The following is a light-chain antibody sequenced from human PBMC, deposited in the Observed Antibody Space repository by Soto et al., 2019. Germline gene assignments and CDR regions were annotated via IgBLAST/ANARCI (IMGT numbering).Light chain of an antibody. J-gene: IGKJ1*01. CDR3: QQRSNWPRT. Sequence: VLTQSPAPLSLSPGHRATLSCRASQNISSYLIWYQQKPGQSPRVLIYDVSNRATGIPTRFSGSGSGTDFTLTISSLEPEDFAVYYCQQRSNWPRTFGQGTKVDTK. CDR2: DVS. CDR1: QNISSY. V-gene: IGKV3-11*01.